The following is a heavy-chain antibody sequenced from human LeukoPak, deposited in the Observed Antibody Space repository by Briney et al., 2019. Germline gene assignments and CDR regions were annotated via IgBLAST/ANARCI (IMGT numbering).Heavy chain of an antibody. V-gene: IGHV3-48*01. J-gene: IGHJ4*02. CDR1: GLTFSSYR. D-gene: IGHD2-15*01. Sequence: QTGGSLRLSCAASGLTFSSYRMNWVRQAPGKGLEWVSYISSSSSTVYYADSVKGRFTISRDNAKNSLYLQMNSLRAEDTAVYYCARLYCSGGSCYKGAGDYWGQGTLVTVSS. CDR2: ISSSSSTV. CDR3: ARLYCSGGSCYKGAGDY.